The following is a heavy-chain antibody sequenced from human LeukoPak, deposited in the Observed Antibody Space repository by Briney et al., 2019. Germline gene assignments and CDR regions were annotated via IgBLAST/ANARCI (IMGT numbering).Heavy chain of an antibody. CDR2: IYYSGST. V-gene: IGHV4-39*01. Sequence: PSETLSLTCTVSGGSISSSSYYWGWIRQPPGKGLEWIGSIYYSGSTYYNPSLKSRVTISVDTSKNQFSLKLSSVTAADTAVYYCARLVRVATSFFDYWGQGTLVTVSS. CDR1: GGSISSSSYY. D-gene: IGHD5-12*01. J-gene: IGHJ4*02. CDR3: ARLVRVATSFFDY.